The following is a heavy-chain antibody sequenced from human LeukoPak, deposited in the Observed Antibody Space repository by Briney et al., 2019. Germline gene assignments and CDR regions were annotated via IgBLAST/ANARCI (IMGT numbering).Heavy chain of an antibody. Sequence: GESLKISCKGSGYSFTSYWIGWVRQMPGKGLEWMGIIYPGDSDTRYSPSFQGQVTISADKSISTAYLQWSSLKASDTAMYHCARHDLGPQSPYYYYYMDVWGKGTTVTVSS. CDR1: GYSFTSYW. CDR3: ARHDLGPQSPYYYYYMDV. D-gene: IGHD7-27*01. V-gene: IGHV5-51*01. CDR2: IYPGDSDT. J-gene: IGHJ6*03.